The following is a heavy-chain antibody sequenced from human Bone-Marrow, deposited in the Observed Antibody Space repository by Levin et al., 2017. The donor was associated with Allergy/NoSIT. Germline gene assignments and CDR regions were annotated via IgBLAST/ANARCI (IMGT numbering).Heavy chain of an antibody. D-gene: IGHD6-13*01. J-gene: IGHJ6*02. Sequence: SQTLSLTCAISGDSVSRTSAVWHWIRQSPSRGLEWLGRTYRRSKWYSDYAVSVKSRITISPDTTNNQFSLQLNSVTPEDTAVYFCARGGGQQGIYFYFYMDVWGQGTTVTVSS. CDR2: TYRRSKWYS. CDR1: GDSVSRTSAV. V-gene: IGHV6-1*01. CDR3: ARGGGQQGIYFYFYMDV.